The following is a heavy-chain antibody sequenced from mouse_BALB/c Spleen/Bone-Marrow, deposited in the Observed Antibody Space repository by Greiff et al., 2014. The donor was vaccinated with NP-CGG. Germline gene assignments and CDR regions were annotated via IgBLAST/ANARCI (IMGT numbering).Heavy chain of an antibody. CDR3: ARGDWDGDYAMDY. J-gene: IGHJ4*01. CDR2: IYPGNVNT. V-gene: IGHV1S56*01. D-gene: IGHD4-1*01. Sequence: VQLVESGPELVKPGASVRISCKASGYTFTSYYIHWVKQRPGQGLEWIGWIYPGNVNTKYNEKFKGKATLTADKSSSTAYMQLSSLTSEGSAVYFCARGDWDGDYAMDYWGQGTSVTVSS. CDR1: GYTFTSYY.